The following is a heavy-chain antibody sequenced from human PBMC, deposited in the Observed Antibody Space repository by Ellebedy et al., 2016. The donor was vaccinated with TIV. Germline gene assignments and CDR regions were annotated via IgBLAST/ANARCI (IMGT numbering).Heavy chain of an antibody. D-gene: IGHD2-8*01. Sequence: GESLKISXAASGFTFSDYWMSWVRQAPGKGLEWVAIIRKDGSQKYYLDSVKGRFTISRDNSKNTLDLQMNTLRAEDTAVYYCARVSGKYYFDDWGQGTLVTVSS. CDR1: GFTFSDYW. J-gene: IGHJ4*02. V-gene: IGHV3-7*03. CDR2: IRKDGSQK. CDR3: ARVSGKYYFDD.